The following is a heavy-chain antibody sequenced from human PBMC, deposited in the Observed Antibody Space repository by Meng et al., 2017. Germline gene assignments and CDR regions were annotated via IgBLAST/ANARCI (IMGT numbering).Heavy chain of an antibody. CDR3: ARDPVSSGWYWGKVYYYGMDV. V-gene: IGHV4-38-2*02. CDR2: IYHSGST. CDR1: GYSISSGYY. Sequence: GSLRLSCTVSGYSISSGYYWGWIRQPPGKGLEWIGSIYHSGSTYYNPSLKSRVTISVDTSKNQFSLKLSSVTAAGTAVYYCARDPVSSGWYWGKVYYYGMDVWGQGTTVTVSS. J-gene: IGHJ6*02. D-gene: IGHD6-19*01.